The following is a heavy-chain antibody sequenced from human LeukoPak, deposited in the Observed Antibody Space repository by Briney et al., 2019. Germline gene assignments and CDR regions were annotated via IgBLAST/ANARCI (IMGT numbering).Heavy chain of an antibody. V-gene: IGHV4-4*07. CDR2: IYTSGST. CDR1: GGSISSYY. D-gene: IGHD3-3*01. Sequence: SETLSLTCTVSGGSISSYYWSWIRQPAGKGLEWIGRIYTSGSTNYNPSLKSRVTMSVDTSKNQFSLKLSSVTAADTAVYYCARDSYYDFWSGYPGAFDIWGQGTMVTVSS. CDR3: ARDSYYDFWSGYPGAFDI. J-gene: IGHJ3*02.